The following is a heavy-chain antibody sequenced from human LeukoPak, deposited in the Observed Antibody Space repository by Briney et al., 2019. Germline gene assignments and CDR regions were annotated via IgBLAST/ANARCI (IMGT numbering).Heavy chain of an antibody. V-gene: IGHV4-59*01. CDR3: ARYSSGWYFDL. D-gene: IGHD6-19*01. J-gene: IGHJ2*01. CDR1: GGSISSYY. CDR2: IYYSGST. Sequence: LSETLSLTCTVSGGSISSYYWSWIRQPPGKGLEWIGYIYYSGSTNYNPSLKSRVTISVDTSKNQFSLKLSSVTAADTAVYYCARYSSGWYFDLWGRGTLVTVSS.